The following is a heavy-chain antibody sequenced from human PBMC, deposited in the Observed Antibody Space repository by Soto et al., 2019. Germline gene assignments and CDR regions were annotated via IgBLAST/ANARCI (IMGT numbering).Heavy chain of an antibody. CDR2: ITTSGGNT. CDR3: AGRYCTNAVCYTNYYYYIDV. Sequence: EVQLLESGGSLVQPGGSLRLSCAASEFSFSTYAMSWVRQAPGKGMEWVSTITTSGGNTYYADSVQGRFTISRDKSKNTLYLQMNSLRAEDTSVYYCAGRYCTNAVCYTNYYYYIDVWGKGTTVSVSS. D-gene: IGHD2-8*01. J-gene: IGHJ6*03. CDR1: EFSFSTYA. V-gene: IGHV3-23*01.